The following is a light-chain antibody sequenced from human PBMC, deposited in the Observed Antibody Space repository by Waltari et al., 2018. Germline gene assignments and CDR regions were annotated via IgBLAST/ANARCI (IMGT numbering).Light chain of an antibody. CDR2: EVT. CDR3: SSYAGSNNLV. CDR1: SSHVGDY. V-gene: IGLV2-8*01. Sequence: QSALTQPPSASGSPGHSVTIPCTGTSSHVGDYFSWYQQHPGKAPKLMISEVTKRPSGVPDRFSGSKSGNTASLTVSGLQAEDEADYYCSSYAGSNNLVFGGGTKLTVL. J-gene: IGLJ2*01.